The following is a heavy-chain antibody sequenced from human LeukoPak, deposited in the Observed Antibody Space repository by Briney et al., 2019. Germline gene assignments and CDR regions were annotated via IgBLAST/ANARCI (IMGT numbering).Heavy chain of an antibody. Sequence: SETLSLTCTVSGGSISSNIYYWGWIRQPPGKGLEWIGSISYSGSTYYNPSLKSRVTISVDTSKNQFSLKLSSVTAADTAVYYCARHNVATVVFDYWGQGTLVTVSS. V-gene: IGHV4-39*01. J-gene: IGHJ4*02. CDR1: GGSISSNIYY. D-gene: IGHD5-12*01. CDR2: ISYSGST. CDR3: ARHNVATVVFDY.